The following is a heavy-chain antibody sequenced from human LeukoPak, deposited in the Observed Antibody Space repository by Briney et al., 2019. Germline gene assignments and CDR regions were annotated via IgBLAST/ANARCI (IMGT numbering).Heavy chain of an antibody. J-gene: IGHJ3*02. CDR1: GFTFSSYS. Sequence: PGGSLRLSCAASGFTFSSYSMNWVRQAPGKGLEWVSSISSSSSYIYYADSVKGRFPISRDNAKNSLYLQMNSLRAEDTAVYYCARTPSGYSYGYGAFDIWGQGTMVTVSS. CDR2: ISSSSSYI. D-gene: IGHD5-18*01. V-gene: IGHV3-21*01. CDR3: ARTPSGYSYGYGAFDI.